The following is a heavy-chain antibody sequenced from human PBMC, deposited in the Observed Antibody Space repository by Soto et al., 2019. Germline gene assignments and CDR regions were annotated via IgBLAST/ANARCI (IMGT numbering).Heavy chain of an antibody. D-gene: IGHD2-2*01. CDR3: ARLPGYQLLFATYYFDY. Sequence: GESLKISCKGSGYSFTSYWIGWVRQMPGKGLEWMGIIYPGDSDTRYSPSFQGQVTISADKSISTAYLQWSSLKASDTAMYYCARLPGYQLLFATYYFDYWGQGTLVTVSS. CDR2: IYPGDSDT. J-gene: IGHJ4*02. V-gene: IGHV5-51*01. CDR1: GYSFTSYW.